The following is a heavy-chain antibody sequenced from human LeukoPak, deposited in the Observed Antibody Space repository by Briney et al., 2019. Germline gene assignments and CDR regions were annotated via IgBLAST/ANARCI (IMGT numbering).Heavy chain of an antibody. V-gene: IGHV4-30-4*01. D-gene: IGHD4-17*01. CDR2: IPFRGGT. CDR3: ARGGPYGDPYTF. Sequence: SETLSLTCTVTGVSISTSGYYWSWIRQTPGGGLELIGFIPFRGGTYYNPSLTNRIPISLDTSNNQFSLKLSSVTAADTAVYYCARGGPYGDPYTFWGQGAVIAVSS. CDR1: GVSISTSGYY. J-gene: IGHJ1*01.